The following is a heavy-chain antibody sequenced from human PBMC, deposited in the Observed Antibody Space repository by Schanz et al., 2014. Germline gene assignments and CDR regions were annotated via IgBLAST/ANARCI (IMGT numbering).Heavy chain of an antibody. CDR2: VIHILGIA. J-gene: IGHJ4*02. CDR3: ARDRLECGAECYYVEVIEN. CDR1: GDTFSSLA. D-gene: IGHD2-21*01. Sequence: QVQLVQSGADVKKPGSSVRVSCKASGDTFSSLAFSWVRQAPGQGLEWMGRVIHILGIANYAQKFQGRVTITADTSASTAVMELRSLRSDDTAVYYCARDRLECGAECYYVEVIENWGQGTLVTVSS. V-gene: IGHV1-69*04.